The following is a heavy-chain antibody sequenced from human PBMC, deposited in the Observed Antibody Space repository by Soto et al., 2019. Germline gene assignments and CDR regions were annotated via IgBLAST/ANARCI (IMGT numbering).Heavy chain of an antibody. CDR1: GGSISSYY. V-gene: IGHV4-59*01. CDR2: IYYSGST. J-gene: IGHJ6*02. Sequence: PSETLSLTCTVSGGSISSYYWSWIRQPPGRGLEWIGYIYYSGSTNYNPSLKSRVTISVDTSKNQFSLKLSSVTAADTAVYYCARDQGDYYGVYYYYGMDVWGQGTTVTVSS. CDR3: ARDQGDYYGVYYYYGMDV. D-gene: IGHD3-10*01.